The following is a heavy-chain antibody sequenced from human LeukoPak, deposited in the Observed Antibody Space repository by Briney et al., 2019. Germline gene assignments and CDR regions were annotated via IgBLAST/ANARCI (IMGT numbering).Heavy chain of an antibody. CDR3: ARARSLEMATIHYYFDY. Sequence: ASVKVSCKASGYTFTGYYMHWVRQAPGQGPEWMGWINPNSGGTNYAQKFQGWVTMTRDTSISTAYMELSRLRSDDTAVYNCARARSLEMATIHYYFDYWGQGTLVTVSS. J-gene: IGHJ4*02. CDR2: INPNSGGT. V-gene: IGHV1-2*04. CDR1: GYTFTGYY. D-gene: IGHD5-24*01.